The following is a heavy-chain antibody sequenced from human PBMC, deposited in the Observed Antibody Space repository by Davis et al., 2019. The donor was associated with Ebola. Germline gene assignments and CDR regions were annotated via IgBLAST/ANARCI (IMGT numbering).Heavy chain of an antibody. CDR2: IFYSGNA. J-gene: IGHJ4*02. CDR3: ASDNGAKADCGGDCYSIDN. Sequence: SETLSLTCAVYGGPFSGYYWSWIRQPPGKGLEWIGHIFYSGNAYYNPSLQSRSTLSVDTSKNQFSLKLSAVTAADTAVYYCASDNGAKADCGGDCYSIDNWGQGTLVTVSS. D-gene: IGHD2-21*02. V-gene: IGHV4-34*12. CDR1: GGPFSGYY.